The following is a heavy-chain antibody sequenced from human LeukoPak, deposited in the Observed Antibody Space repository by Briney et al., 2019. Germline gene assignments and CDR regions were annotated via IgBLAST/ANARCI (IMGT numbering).Heavy chain of an antibody. CDR3: ARERWSYSSSSPDRPPDGGVEVD. Sequence: ASVKVSCKASGYTFTSYGISWVRQAPGQGLEWMGWISAYNGNTNYAQKLQGRVTMTTDTSTSTAYMELRSLRSDDTAVYCCARERWSYSSSSPDRPPDGGVEVDWGQGTLVTVSS. D-gene: IGHD6-6*01. J-gene: IGHJ4*02. V-gene: IGHV1-18*01. CDR2: ISAYNGNT. CDR1: GYTFTSYG.